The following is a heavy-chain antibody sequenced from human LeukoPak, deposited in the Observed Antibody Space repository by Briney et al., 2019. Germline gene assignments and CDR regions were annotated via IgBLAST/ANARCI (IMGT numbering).Heavy chain of an antibody. D-gene: IGHD6-6*01. J-gene: IGHJ4*02. V-gene: IGHV3-30*02. CDR1: GFTLSSYG. Sequence: QAGGSLRLSCAASGFTLSSYGMHWVRQAPGKGLDWVAFIRHDSSNEHYADSVKGRFAISRDNSKNTLFLQMNSLRAEDTAVYYCARAEYSSSADFHHWGQGTLVTVSS. CDR3: ARAEYSSSADFHH. CDR2: IRHDSSNE.